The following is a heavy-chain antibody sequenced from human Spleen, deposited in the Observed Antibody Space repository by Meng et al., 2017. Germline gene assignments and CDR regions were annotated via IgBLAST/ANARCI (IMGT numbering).Heavy chain of an antibody. CDR2: FVSNADT. D-gene: IGHD3-10*01. CDR3: ARGTPGRSYSDY. Sequence: DQLLQSGAEVKKPGASAWISCKASGYTSASYGSSWFRQAPGQGLEWMGWFVSNADTYPAQKFQGRVTMTRDTHTSTDFMELRSLRFDDTAVYYCARGTPGRSYSDYWGQGTLVTVSS. CDR1: GYTSASYG. J-gene: IGHJ4*02. V-gene: IGHV1-18*01.